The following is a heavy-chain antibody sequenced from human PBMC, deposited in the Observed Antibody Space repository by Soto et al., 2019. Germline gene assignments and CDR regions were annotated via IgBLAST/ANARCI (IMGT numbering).Heavy chain of an antibody. V-gene: IGHV4-34*01. CDR2: INHSGST. J-gene: IGHJ6*02. CDR1: GGSFSGYY. D-gene: IGHD5-12*01. CDR3: ARRAKYYYYGMDV. Sequence: PSETLSLTCAVYGGSFSGYYWTWIRQPPGTGLEWIGEINHSGSTNYNPSLKSRVTISVDKSKNQFSLKLSSVTAADTAVYYCARRAKYYYYGMDVWGQGTTVTVSS.